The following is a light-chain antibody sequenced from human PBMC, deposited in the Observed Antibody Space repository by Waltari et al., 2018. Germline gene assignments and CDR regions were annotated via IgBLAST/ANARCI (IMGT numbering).Light chain of an antibody. V-gene: IGKV3-15*01. J-gene: IGKJ4*01. CDR1: QSVSSN. CDR3: QQYNNWPPLT. Sequence: EIVMTQSPATLSVTPGERATLSCRAGQSVSSNLAWYQQKPGQDPRLLIYGASTRATGIPARFSGSGSGTEFTLTISSMQSEDFAVYYCQQYNNWPPLTFGGGTKVEIK. CDR2: GAS.